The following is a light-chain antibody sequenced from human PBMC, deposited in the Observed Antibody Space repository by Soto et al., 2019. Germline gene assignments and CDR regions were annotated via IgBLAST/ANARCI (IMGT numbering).Light chain of an antibody. V-gene: IGKV3-15*01. J-gene: IGKJ4*02. Sequence: EVVRSQSPATLSVSLRERAPLSCRARQSVSSTVAWYQQKPGRAPRLLIYGASTRATGIPARSSGSGSGTEFTLIISSGQAEDCGVGYCQQYSTWALTGGGGTEVEFK. CDR3: QQYSTWALT. CDR2: GAS. CDR1: QSVSST.